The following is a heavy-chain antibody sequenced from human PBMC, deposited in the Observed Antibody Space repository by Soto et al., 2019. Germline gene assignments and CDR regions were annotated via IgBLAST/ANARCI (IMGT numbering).Heavy chain of an antibody. CDR1: GFTFSPYY. D-gene: IGHD6-13*01. Sequence: GGSLRLSCVASGFTFSPYYMSWVRQAPGKGLEWVSVISGSGDSTYYADSVKGRFTISRDNSKNTLYLQMNSLRTEDTAVYYCARRGPGTYFDYWGQGTLVT. CDR2: ISGSGDST. V-gene: IGHV3-23*01. J-gene: IGHJ4*02. CDR3: ARRGPGTYFDY.